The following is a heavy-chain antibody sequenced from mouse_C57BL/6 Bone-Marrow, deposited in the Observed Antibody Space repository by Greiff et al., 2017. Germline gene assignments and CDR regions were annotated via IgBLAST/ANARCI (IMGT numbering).Heavy chain of an antibody. D-gene: IGHD1-2*01. CDR2: ISSGGDYI. V-gene: IGHV5-9-1*02. J-gene: IGHJ3*01. CDR3: TRDARTTAMRRFAY. CDR1: GFTFSSYA. Sequence: EVKVVESGEGLVKPGGSLKLSCAASGFTFSSYAMSWVRQTPEQRLEWVAYISSGGDYIYYADTVKGRFTISRDTARNTLYLQMSSLKSADTAMYFCTRDARTTAMRRFAYWGQGTLVTVSA.